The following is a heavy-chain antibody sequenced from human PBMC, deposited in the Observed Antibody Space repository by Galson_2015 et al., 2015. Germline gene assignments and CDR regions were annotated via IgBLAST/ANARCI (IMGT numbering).Heavy chain of an antibody. CDR3: ARGADKYYFDY. J-gene: IGHJ4*02. CDR1: GYSFTSNW. CDR2: IYPDDSDT. V-gene: IGHV5-51*01. D-gene: IGHD3-9*01. Sequence: QSGAEVKKPGESLKISCKGSGYSFTSNWIGWVRQMPGKGLEWMGIIYPDDSDTGYSPSFQGHVTISADRSISTAFLQWSSLKASGTAMYYCARGADKYYFDYWGQGTLVTVSS.